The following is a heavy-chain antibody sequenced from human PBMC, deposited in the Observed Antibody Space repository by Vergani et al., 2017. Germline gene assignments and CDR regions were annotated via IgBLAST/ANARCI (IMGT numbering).Heavy chain of an antibody. D-gene: IGHD4-11*01. CDR2: IIPIFGTA. J-gene: IGHJ5*02. CDR3: ARGGNYDPHAILRPTNGFDP. CDR1: GGTFSSYA. Sequence: QVQLVQSGAEVKKPGSSVKVSCKASGGTFSSYAISWVRQAPGQGLEWMGGIIPIFGTANYAQKFQGRVTITADESTSTAYMGLSSLRSEDTAVYYCARGGNYDPHAILRPTNGFDPWGQGTLVTVSS. V-gene: IGHV1-69*01.